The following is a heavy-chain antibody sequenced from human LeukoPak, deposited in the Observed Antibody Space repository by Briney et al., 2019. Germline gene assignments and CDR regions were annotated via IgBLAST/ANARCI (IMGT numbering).Heavy chain of an antibody. D-gene: IGHD3-22*01. V-gene: IGHV4-61*02. CDR3: ARDSPHYYDSSGYHYDAFDI. CDR2: IYTSGST. J-gene: IGHJ3*02. Sequence: SQTLSLTCTVSGGSISSGSYYWSWLRQPAGKGLEWIGRIYTSGSTNYNPSLKSRVTISVDTSKNQFSLKLSSVTAADTAVYYCARDSPHYYDSSGYHYDAFDIWGQGTMVTVSS. CDR1: GGSISSGSYY.